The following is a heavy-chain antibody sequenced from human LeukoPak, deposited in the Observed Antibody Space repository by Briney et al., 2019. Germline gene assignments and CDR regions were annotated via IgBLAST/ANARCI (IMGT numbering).Heavy chain of an antibody. Sequence: PSETLSLTCAVSGGSISSGGYSWSWIRQPPGKGLEWIGYIYHSGSTYYNPSLKSRVTISVDRSRNQFSLKLSSVTAADTAVYYCARDSSSWSDDAFDIWGQGTMVTVSS. CDR2: IYHSGST. V-gene: IGHV4-30-2*01. D-gene: IGHD6-13*01. CDR3: ARDSSSWSDDAFDI. CDR1: GGSISSGGYS. J-gene: IGHJ3*02.